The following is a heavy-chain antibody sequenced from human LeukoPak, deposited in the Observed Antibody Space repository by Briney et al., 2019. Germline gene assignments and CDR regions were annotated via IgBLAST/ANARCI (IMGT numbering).Heavy chain of an antibody. D-gene: IGHD1-20*01. J-gene: IGHJ4*02. CDR3: ARHTRYTWKNY. Sequence: SETLSLTCAVYGGSLSGYYWTWIRQPPGKGLEWIGEIDHSGATNYSPSLQSRVTISLDTSKSHFSLKLSSVTAADTAVYYCARHTRYTWKNYWGQGTLVTVSS. V-gene: IGHV4-34*01. CDR1: GGSLSGYY. CDR2: IDHSGAT.